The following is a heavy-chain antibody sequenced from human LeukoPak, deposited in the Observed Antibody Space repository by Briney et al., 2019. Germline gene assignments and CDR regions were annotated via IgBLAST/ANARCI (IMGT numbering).Heavy chain of an antibody. D-gene: IGHD1-1*01. Sequence: SETLSIPCTVSGGYISGYYWSWLRQPPGKGLEWIGYINYSGSTNYNPSLKSRVTISLDTSKKQFFVSVSSVTAGDTAVYYCAMYDSFFDYCGQGTLVTVSS. CDR3: AMYDSFFDY. CDR2: INYSGST. J-gene: IGHJ4*02. CDR1: GGYISGYY. V-gene: IGHV4-59*08.